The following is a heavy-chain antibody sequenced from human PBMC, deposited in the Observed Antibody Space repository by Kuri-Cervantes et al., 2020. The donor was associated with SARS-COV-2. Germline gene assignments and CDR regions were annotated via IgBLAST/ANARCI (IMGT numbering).Heavy chain of an antibody. D-gene: IGHD1-26*01. V-gene: IGHV3-23*01. CDR3: VVGAYDAFDI. CDR1: GFTFSSYD. Sequence: GGSLRLSCAASGFTFSSYDMHWVRQATGKGLEWVSAISGSGGSTYYADSVKGRFTISRDNSKNTLYLQMNSLRAEDTAVYYCVVGAYDAFDIWGQGTMVTVSS. J-gene: IGHJ3*02. CDR2: ISGSGGST.